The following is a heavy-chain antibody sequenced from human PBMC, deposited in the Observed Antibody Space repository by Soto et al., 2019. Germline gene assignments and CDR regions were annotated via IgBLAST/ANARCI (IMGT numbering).Heavy chain of an antibody. CDR1: GFTFRTYA. CDR3: AKDPAYCSSTTCYTYWYFDL. CDR2: ITSGGTI. Sequence: PGGSLRLSCAASGFTFRTYAMGWVRQAPGKGLEWDSAITSGGTIYYADSVKGRVTISRDNSKNTLYLQMNSLRAEDTAVYYCAKDPAYCSSTTCYTYWYFDLWGRGTLVTVSS. J-gene: IGHJ2*01. V-gene: IGHV3-23*01. D-gene: IGHD2-2*02.